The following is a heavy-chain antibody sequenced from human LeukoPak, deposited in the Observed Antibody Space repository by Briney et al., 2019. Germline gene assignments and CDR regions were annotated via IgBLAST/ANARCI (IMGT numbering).Heavy chain of an antibody. CDR1: GFTFSSYG. D-gene: IGHD6-13*01. CDR3: ARGPWIAAAYYFDY. Sequence: GGSLRLSCAAPGFTFSSYGMHWVRQAPGKGLEWVANIKQDGSEKYYVDSVKGRFTISRDNAKNSLYLQMNSLRAEDTAVYYCARGPWIAAAYYFDYWGQGTLVTVSS. CDR2: IKQDGSEK. V-gene: IGHV3-7*01. J-gene: IGHJ4*02.